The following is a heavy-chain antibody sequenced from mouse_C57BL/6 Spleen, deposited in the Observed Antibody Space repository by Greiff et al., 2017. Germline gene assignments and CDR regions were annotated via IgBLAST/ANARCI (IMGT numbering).Heavy chain of an antibody. CDR1: GYTFTSYW. Sequence: VQLQQPGAELVKPGASVKLSCKASGYTFTSYWMHWVKQRPGQGLEWIGMIHPNSGSTNYNVKFKSKATLTVDKSSSTAYMQLSSLTSEDSAVYYCARRRSNYDYAMDYWGQGTSVTVSS. V-gene: IGHV1-64*01. CDR3: ARRRSNYDYAMDY. D-gene: IGHD2-5*01. J-gene: IGHJ4*01. CDR2: IHPNSGST.